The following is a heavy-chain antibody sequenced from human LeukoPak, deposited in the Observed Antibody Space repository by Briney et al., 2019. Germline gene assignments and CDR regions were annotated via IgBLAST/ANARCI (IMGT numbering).Heavy chain of an antibody. CDR2: IYSGGTT. V-gene: IGHV3-66*01. D-gene: IGHD5-12*01. J-gene: IGHJ4*02. CDR1: GFTFSSYA. CDR3: ARYDYGRSGFDY. Sequence: GGSLRLSCAASGFTFSSYAMNWVRQAPGKGLEWVSVIYSGGTTYYADSVKGGFSISRDNSRNTLYLQMNSLRAEDTAVYYCARYDYGRSGFDYWGQGTLVTVSS.